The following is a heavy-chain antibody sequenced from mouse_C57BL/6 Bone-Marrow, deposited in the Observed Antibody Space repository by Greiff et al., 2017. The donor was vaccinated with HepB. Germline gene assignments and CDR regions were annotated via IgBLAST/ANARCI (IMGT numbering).Heavy chain of an antibody. D-gene: IGHD1-1*01. CDR1: GYTFTSYW. CDR3: GGLLDYYGSSSDY. CDR2: IYPGSGST. J-gene: IGHJ2*01. V-gene: IGHV1-55*01. Sequence: QVQLQQPGAELVKPGASVKMSCKASGYTFTSYWITWVKQRPGQGLEWIGDIYPGSGSTNYNEKFKSKATLTVDTTSSTAYMQLSSLTSEDSAVYYCGGLLDYYGSSSDYWGQGTTLTVSS.